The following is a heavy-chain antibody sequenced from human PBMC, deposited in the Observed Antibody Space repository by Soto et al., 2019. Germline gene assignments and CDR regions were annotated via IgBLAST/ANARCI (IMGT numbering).Heavy chain of an antibody. CDR2: IYYSGST. CDR1: GGSVSRYY. J-gene: IGHJ6*01. V-gene: IGHV4-59*02. Sequence: TDTLSLIRTVSGGSVSRYYWSWIRQPPGKGLEWIGYIYYSGSTNYNPSLKSRVTISVDTSKNQFSLKLSSVTAADTAVYYCARANGDYCRPFFFYGMAVSGKGTMAIVSS. CDR3: ARANGDYCRPFFFYGMAV. D-gene: IGHD4-17*01.